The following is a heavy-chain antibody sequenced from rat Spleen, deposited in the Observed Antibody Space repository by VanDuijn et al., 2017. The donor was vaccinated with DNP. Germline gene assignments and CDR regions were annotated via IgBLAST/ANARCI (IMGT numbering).Heavy chain of an antibody. Sequence: EVRLQESGPGLVKPSQSLSLTCSVTAYSITTNYWGWIRNFPGNKMEWIGHISYSGGTSYNPSLKSRISITRDTSKNQFFLQLNSVTTEDTATYYCASYYYDGYYAMDAWGQGTSVTVSS. V-gene: IGHV3-1*01. CDR2: ISYSGGT. D-gene: IGHD1-12*02. CDR1: AYSITTNY. J-gene: IGHJ4*01. CDR3: ASYYYDGYYAMDA.